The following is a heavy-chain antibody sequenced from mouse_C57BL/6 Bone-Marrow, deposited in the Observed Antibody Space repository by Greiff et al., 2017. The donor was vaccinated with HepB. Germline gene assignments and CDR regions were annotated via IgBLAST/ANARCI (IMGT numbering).Heavy chain of an antibody. J-gene: IGHJ3*01. Sequence: EVKLVESGEGLVKPGGSLKLSCAASGFTFSSYAMSWVRQTPEKRLEWVAYISSGGDYIYYADTVRGRFTISRDNAKNTLFLQMTSLRSEDTAMYYCARNWAWFAYWGQGTLVTVSA. CDR3: ARNWAWFAY. V-gene: IGHV5S21*01. CDR1: GFTFSSYA. CDR2: ISSGGDYI. D-gene: IGHD4-1*01.